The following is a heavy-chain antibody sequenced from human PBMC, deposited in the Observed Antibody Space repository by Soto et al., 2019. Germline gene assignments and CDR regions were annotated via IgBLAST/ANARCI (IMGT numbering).Heavy chain of an antibody. D-gene: IGHD5-12*01. J-gene: IGHJ6*03. V-gene: IGHV3-48*01. CDR2: ISSSSSTI. Sequence: EVQLVESGGGLVQPGGSLRLSCAASGFTFSSYSMNWVRQAPGKGLEWVSYISSSSSTIYYADSVKGRFTISRDNAKNSLYLQMNSLRAEDTAVYYCARPKYSGYDYYLDYYYYMDVWGKGTTVTVSS. CDR3: ARPKYSGYDYYLDYYYYMDV. CDR1: GFTFSSYS.